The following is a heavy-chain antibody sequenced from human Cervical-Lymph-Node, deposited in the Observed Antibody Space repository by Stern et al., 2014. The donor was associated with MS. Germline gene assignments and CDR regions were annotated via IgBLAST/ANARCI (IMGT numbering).Heavy chain of an antibody. CDR3: AKHACTGAACPFDL. J-gene: IGHJ4*02. CDR1: GDSISSYTHY. D-gene: IGHD2-8*02. V-gene: IGHV4-39*01. Sequence: QVQLQESGPGLVKPSETLSLTYVVSGDSISSYTHYWAWIRQPPGKGLEWIGSVYYSGPPFYTPSLKIPVTISVDTSKNHFSLGPNSGTAADTAVYYCAKHACTGAACPFDLWGQGTLVTVSS. CDR2: VYYSGPP.